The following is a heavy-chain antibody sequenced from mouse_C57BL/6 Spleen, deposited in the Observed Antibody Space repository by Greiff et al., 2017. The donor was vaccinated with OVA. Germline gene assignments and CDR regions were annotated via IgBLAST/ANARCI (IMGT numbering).Heavy chain of an antibody. J-gene: IGHJ2*01. Sequence: VQLKESGPGLVKPSQSLSLTCSVTGYSITSGYYWNWIRQFPGNKLEWMGYISYDGSNNYNPSLKNRISITRDTSKNQFCLKLNSVTTEDTATYYCARERDGYYGSLDYWGQGTTLTVSS. CDR3: ARERDGYYGSLDY. D-gene: IGHD2-3*01. CDR2: ISYDGSN. CDR1: GYSITSGYY. V-gene: IGHV3-6*01.